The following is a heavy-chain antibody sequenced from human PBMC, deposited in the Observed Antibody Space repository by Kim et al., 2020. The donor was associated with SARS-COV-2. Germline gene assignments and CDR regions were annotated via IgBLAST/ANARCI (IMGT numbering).Heavy chain of an antibody. D-gene: IGHD5-12*01. CDR3: ARHLDGFYFDY. J-gene: IGHJ4*02. CDR2: N. Sequence: NDYALSMKSRNSINPDTSKNQFSLQLNSVTPEDTAVYYCARHLDGFYFDYWGRGTLVTVSS. V-gene: IGHV6-1*01.